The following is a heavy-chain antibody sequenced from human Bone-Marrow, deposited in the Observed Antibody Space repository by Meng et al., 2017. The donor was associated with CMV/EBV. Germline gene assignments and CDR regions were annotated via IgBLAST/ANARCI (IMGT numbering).Heavy chain of an antibody. Sequence: FSSYAISWVRQAPGQGLEWMGGIIPILGIANYAQKFQGRGTITADKSTSTAYMELSSLRSADTAVYYCAREGGPFVVVPAAPGSWFDPWGQGTLVTVSS. CDR3: AREGGPFVVVPAAPGSWFDP. J-gene: IGHJ5*02. V-gene: IGHV1-69*10. CDR1: FSSYA. D-gene: IGHD2-2*01. CDR2: IIPILGIA.